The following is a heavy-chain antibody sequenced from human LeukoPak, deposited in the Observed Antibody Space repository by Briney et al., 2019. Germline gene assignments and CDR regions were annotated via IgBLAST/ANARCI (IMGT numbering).Heavy chain of an antibody. CDR2: INPNSGGT. CDR3: ARATFSSSSWYYFDY. D-gene: IGHD6-13*01. Sequence: ASVKVSCKASGYTFTGYYMHWVRQAPGQGLEWMGWINPNSGGTNYAQRFQGRVTMTRDTSISTAYMELSRLRSDDTAVYYCARATFSSSSWYYFDYWGQGTPVTVSS. V-gene: IGHV1-2*02. J-gene: IGHJ4*02. CDR1: GYTFTGYY.